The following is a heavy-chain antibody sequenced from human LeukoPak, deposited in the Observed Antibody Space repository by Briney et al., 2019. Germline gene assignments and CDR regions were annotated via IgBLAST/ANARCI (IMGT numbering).Heavy chain of an antibody. J-gene: IGHJ4*02. D-gene: IGHD5-24*01. CDR1: GGSISSHY. CDR3: ARTSWLQSSYYFEY. Sequence: PSVTLSLTCSVSGGSISSHYWSWIRQPPGKGLEWIGDIYYTGSTNYNPSLKSRVTISVDTSKNQFSLKLSSVTAADMAVYYCARTSWLQSSYYFEYWGQGTLVTVSS. V-gene: IGHV4-59*08. CDR2: IYYTGST.